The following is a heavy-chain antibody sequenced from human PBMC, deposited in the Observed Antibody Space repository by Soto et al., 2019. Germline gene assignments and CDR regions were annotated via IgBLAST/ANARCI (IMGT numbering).Heavy chain of an antibody. D-gene: IGHD4-17*01. CDR2: INSDGSST. V-gene: IGHV3-74*01. CDR1: GLTFSSYW. Sequence: EVQLVESGGGLVQPGGSLRLSCAASGLTFSSYWMHWVRQAPGKGLVWVSRINSDGSSTNYADSVKGRFTISRDNAKNTLYRQMNSLRAEDTAVYYCALSDTVTTDYWGQGTLVTVSS. J-gene: IGHJ4*02. CDR3: ALSDTVTTDY.